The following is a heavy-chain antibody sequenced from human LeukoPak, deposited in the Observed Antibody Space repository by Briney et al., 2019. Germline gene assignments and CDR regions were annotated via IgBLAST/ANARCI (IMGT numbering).Heavy chain of an antibody. CDR3: SRGEVDGPDFDY. CDR1: GYTFTDYY. CDR2: INPNSAT. Sequence: ASVKVSCRASGYTFTDYYMHWVRQAPRQGLEWMGWINPNSATNYAQKFQGRVTMTRDTPTSTAYMELSRLTSDDMAVYYCSRGEVDGPDFDYWGQGTLVTVSS. D-gene: IGHD1-26*01. V-gene: IGHV1-2*02. J-gene: IGHJ4*02.